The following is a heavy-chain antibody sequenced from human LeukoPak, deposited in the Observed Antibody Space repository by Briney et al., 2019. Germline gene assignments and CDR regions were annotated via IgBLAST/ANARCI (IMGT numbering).Heavy chain of an antibody. CDR2: ISGSGGST. Sequence: GRSLRLSCAASGFTFSSYAMSWVRQAPGKGLEWVSAISGSGGSTYYADSVKGRFTISRDNSKNTLYLQMNSLRAEDTAVYYCAKEGAVFGVVIIPYGMDVWGQGTTVTVSS. CDR1: GFTFSSYA. V-gene: IGHV3-23*01. CDR3: AKEGAVFGVVIIPYGMDV. J-gene: IGHJ6*02. D-gene: IGHD3-3*01.